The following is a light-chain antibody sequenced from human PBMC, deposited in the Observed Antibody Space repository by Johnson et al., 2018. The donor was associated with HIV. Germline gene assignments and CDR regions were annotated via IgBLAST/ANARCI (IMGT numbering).Light chain of an antibody. V-gene: IGLV1-51*01. J-gene: IGLJ1*01. CDR1: TSNIGNNY. Sequence: QSVLTQPPSVSAAPGQKVTISCSGSTSNIGNNYVSCYQQLPGTAPKLLIYYNHKRPSGIPDPFSVSKSGTSATLAIPRLPTGDEADYYCGTWDTSLSVYVFGTGTKVTVL. CDR2: YNH. CDR3: GTWDTSLSVYV.